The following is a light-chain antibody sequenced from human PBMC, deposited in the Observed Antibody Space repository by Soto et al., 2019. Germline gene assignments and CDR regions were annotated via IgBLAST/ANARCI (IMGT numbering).Light chain of an antibody. V-gene: IGKV1-5*03. Sequence: DIQMTQSPSTLSASVGDRVTITCRASQSISSWLAWYQQKPGKAPKVLIYKASTLESGVPSRFSGSGSGTAFTLTISSLQPDDFVTYYCQQYNSYPWTFGQGTKVEIK. CDR1: QSISSW. CDR2: KAS. CDR3: QQYNSYPWT. J-gene: IGKJ1*01.